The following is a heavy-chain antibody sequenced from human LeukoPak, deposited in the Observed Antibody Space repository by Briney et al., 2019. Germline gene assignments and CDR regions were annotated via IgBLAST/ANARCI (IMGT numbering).Heavy chain of an antibody. Sequence: GGSLRLSCAASGFTVSSDYMSWVRQAPGKGLEWVSVIYSGGSTYYADSVKGRFTISRDNSKNTLYLQMNSLRAEDTAVYYCASRPVSSGYYLHWGQGTLVTVSS. CDR1: GFTVSSDY. CDR2: IYSGGST. CDR3: ASRPVSSGYYLH. D-gene: IGHD3-22*01. J-gene: IGHJ4*02. V-gene: IGHV3-53*01.